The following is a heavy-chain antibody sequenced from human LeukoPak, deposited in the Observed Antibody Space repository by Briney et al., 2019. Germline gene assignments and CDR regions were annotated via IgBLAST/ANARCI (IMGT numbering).Heavy chain of an antibody. J-gene: IGHJ6*02. CDR3: AKDLGWIVVVPAAMGYYYYGMDV. CDR1: GLTFSSSW. Sequence: GGSLRLSCAVSGLTFSSSWMDWVRQAPGKGLEWVSAISGSGGSTYYADSVKGRFTISRDNSKNTLYLQMNSLRAEDTAVYYCAKDLGWIVVVPAAMGYYYYGMDVWGQGTTVTVSS. V-gene: IGHV3-23*01. D-gene: IGHD2-2*01. CDR2: ISGSGGST.